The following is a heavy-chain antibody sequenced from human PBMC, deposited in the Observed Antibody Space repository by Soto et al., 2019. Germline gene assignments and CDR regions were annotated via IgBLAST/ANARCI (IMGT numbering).Heavy chain of an antibody. Sequence: QVQLVQSGAEVKKPGSSVKVSCKASGGTFSSYAISWVRQAPGQGLEWMGGIIPIFGTANYAQKFQGRVTITADESTSKAYMELSSMRSEDTAVYYCASPSVKQQLRMYFDYWGQGTLVTVSS. V-gene: IGHV1-69*01. CDR3: ASPSVKQQLRMYFDY. D-gene: IGHD6-13*01. J-gene: IGHJ4*02. CDR2: IIPIFGTA. CDR1: GGTFSSYA.